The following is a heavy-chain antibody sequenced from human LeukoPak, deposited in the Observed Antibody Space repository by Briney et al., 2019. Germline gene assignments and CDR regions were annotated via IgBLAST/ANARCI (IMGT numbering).Heavy chain of an antibody. V-gene: IGHV1-18*01. CDR1: GYTFTSYG. Sequence: ASVKVSCKASGYTFTSYGISWVRQAPGQGLEWMGWISAYNGNTNYAQKLQGRVTMTRDMSTSTVYMELSSLRSEDTAVYYCARADVVVPAAKSSFDIWGQGTMVTVSS. D-gene: IGHD2-2*01. CDR3: ARADVVVPAAKSSFDI. CDR2: ISAYNGNT. J-gene: IGHJ3*02.